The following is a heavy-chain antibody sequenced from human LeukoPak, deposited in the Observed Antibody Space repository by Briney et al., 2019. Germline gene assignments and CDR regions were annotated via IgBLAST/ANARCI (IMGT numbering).Heavy chain of an antibody. D-gene: IGHD4-17*01. V-gene: IGHV3-30*03. CDR1: GFTFSSYG. CDR2: ISSDGSNK. Sequence: GRSLRLSCAASGFTFSSYGIHWVRQAPGKGLEWVTIISSDGSNKYYADSVKGRFTISRDNSKNTLYLQMNSLRAEDTAVYYCARDLTPVTTATAADYWGQGTLVTVSS. J-gene: IGHJ4*02. CDR3: ARDLTPVTTATAADY.